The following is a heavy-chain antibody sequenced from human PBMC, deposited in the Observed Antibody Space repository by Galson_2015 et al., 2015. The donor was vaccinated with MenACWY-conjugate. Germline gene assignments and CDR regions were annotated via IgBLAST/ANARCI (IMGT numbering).Heavy chain of an antibody. CDR3: ARGGFTYGDAFDI. Sequence: QSGAEVKKPGESLQISCKGSGYNFTSYWIGWVRQMPGKGLEWMGIVYPGDSETRYSPSFQGQVTISADKSISTAYLQWSSLKASDTAMYYCARGGFTYGDAFDIWGQGTMVTVSS. J-gene: IGHJ3*02. CDR1: GYNFTSYW. CDR2: VYPGDSET. D-gene: IGHD5-18*01. V-gene: IGHV5-51*03.